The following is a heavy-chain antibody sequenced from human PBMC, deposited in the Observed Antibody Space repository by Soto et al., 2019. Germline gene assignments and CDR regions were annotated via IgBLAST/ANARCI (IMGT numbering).Heavy chain of an antibody. CDR1: EFTFSTYN. V-gene: IGHV3-21*01. CDR3: AKEVRRYFDL. D-gene: IGHD3-10*01. Sequence: EVQLVESGGGLVKPGGSLRLSCAASEFTFSTYNMNWVRQAPGKGLERVSSISSGSSYIYYADSVKGRFTISRDNAKNSLYLQMNSLRAEDTAVYYCAKEVRRYFDLWGRGTLVTVSS. CDR2: ISSGSSYI. J-gene: IGHJ2*01.